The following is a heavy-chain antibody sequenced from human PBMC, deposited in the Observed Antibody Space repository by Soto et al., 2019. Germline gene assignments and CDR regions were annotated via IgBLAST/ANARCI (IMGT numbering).Heavy chain of an antibody. J-gene: IGHJ3*02. CDR3: ARRRVDSSRLWNCGTFDI. Sequence: QITLKESGPTLVKPAQTLTLTCTFSGFSLTTNGVGVGWIRQPPGKALECLALIYWDDDKYYSPSLKNRLTITKDTSKNQVVLTMTNMDPVDTATYYRARRRVDSSRLWNCGTFDIWGQGTMVTVSS. D-gene: IGHD3-22*01. V-gene: IGHV2-5*02. CDR1: GFSLTTNGVG. CDR2: IYWDDDK.